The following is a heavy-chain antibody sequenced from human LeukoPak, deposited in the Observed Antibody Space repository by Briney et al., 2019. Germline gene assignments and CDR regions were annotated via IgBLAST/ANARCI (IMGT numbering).Heavy chain of an antibody. Sequence: SETLSLTCTVSGGSISGFYWNWIRQPPGKGLEWIGYIYYSGSTYYNPSLKSRVTISVDTPKNQFSLKLSSVTAADTAVYYCARSNLWLGIYYYYGMDVWGQGTTVTVSS. CDR1: GGSISGFY. V-gene: IGHV4-59*01. CDR3: ARSNLWLGIYYYYGMDV. CDR2: IYYSGST. J-gene: IGHJ6*02. D-gene: IGHD3-10*01.